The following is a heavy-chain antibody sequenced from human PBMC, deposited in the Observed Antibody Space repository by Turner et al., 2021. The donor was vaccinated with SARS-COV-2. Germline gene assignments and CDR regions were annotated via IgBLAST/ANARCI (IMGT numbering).Heavy chain of an antibody. J-gene: IGHJ5*02. D-gene: IGHD6-25*01. CDR3: ARHWEVAAAAYLARFDP. Sequence: QLQLQEPCPGLVKPSEPLSPTRTVSGGFISSSSYYRGWLRQPPGKGMEWIGSIYYSGSTYYNPSLKSRVTISVDTSKNQFSLKLSSVTAADTAVYYCARHWEVAAAAYLARFDPWGQGTLVTVSS. V-gene: IGHV4-39*01. CDR1: GGFISSSSYY. CDR2: IYYSGST.